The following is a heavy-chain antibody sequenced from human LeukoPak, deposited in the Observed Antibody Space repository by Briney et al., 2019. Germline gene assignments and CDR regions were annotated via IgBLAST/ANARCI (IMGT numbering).Heavy chain of an antibody. CDR1: GFTFSSYR. CDR3: AKDIVGGGDDY. V-gene: IGHV3-48*01. CDR2: ISSSSSTI. Sequence: GGSLRLSCAASGFTFSSYRMNWVRQAPGKGLEWVSYISSSSSTIYYADSVKGRFTISRDNAKNSLYLQMNSLRAEDTAVYYCAKDIVGGGDDYWGQGTLVIVSS. J-gene: IGHJ4*02. D-gene: IGHD2-21*02.